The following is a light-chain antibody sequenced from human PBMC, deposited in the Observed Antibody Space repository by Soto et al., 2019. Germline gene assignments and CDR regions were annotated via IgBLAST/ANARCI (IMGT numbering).Light chain of an antibody. CDR2: DVS. CDR3: CSYAGSYTYV. Sequence: QSVLTQPPSVSGAPGQRVTISCTGSSANIGAGYDVHWYQQHPGKAPKLMIYDVSKRPSGVPDRFSGSKSGNTASLTISGLQAEDEADYYCCSYAGSYTYVFXTGTKVTVL. CDR1: SANIGAGYD. J-gene: IGLJ1*01. V-gene: IGLV1-40*01.